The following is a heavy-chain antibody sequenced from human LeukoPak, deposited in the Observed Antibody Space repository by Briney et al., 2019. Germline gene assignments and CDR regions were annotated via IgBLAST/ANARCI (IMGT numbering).Heavy chain of an antibody. CDR3: TTDRDTVATSFDN. J-gene: IGHJ4*02. CDR2: IKSKSDGGTT. CDR1: GFTFSSHS. D-gene: IGHD5-12*01. Sequence: GGSLRLSCAASGFTFSSHSMSWVRQAPGKGLEWVGRIKSKSDGGTTDYAAPVKGRFTISRDDSKNTLYLQMNSLKTEDTALYYCTTDRDTVATSFDNWGQGSPVTVSS. V-gene: IGHV3-15*01.